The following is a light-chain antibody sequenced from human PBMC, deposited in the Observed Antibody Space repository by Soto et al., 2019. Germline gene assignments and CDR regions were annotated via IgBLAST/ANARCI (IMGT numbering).Light chain of an antibody. Sequence: EIVLTQSPGTLSLSPGERATLSCRASQSVSSSYLAGYHQKPGQAPRLLIYGASSRATGIPDRFSGSGSGTDVTLNISRLEPADFAVYYCQQYGSSPTLYTFGQGTKLEIK. CDR3: QQYGSSPTLYT. CDR2: GAS. CDR1: QSVSSSY. J-gene: IGKJ2*01. V-gene: IGKV3-20*01.